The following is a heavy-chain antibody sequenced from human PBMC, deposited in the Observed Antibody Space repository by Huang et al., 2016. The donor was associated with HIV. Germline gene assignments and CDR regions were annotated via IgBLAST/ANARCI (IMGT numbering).Heavy chain of an antibody. Sequence: QVQLVESGGGVVQPGRSLRLSCTASGFTLSRYAMHWVRQAPGKGLELVAVISYDGSNQYYADSVKGRFTISRDNSKNTLYLQMNRLEVEDTAVYFCARDPATWYFDLWGRGTLVTVSS. CDR2: ISYDGSNQ. CDR3: ARDPATWYFDL. J-gene: IGHJ2*01. CDR1: GFTLSRYA. V-gene: IGHV3-30-3*01.